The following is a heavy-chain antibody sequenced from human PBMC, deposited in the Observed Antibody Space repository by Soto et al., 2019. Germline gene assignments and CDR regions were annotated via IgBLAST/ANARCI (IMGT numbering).Heavy chain of an antibody. CDR1: GGTFSSYA. Sequence: GASVTVSCEASGGTFSSYAISWVRQAPGQGLEWMGGIIPIFGTANYAQKFQGRVTITADESTSTAYMELSSLRSEDTAVYYCARAYYDFWSGYSSPYYFDYWGQGTLVTVSS. CDR2: IIPIFGTA. D-gene: IGHD3-3*01. J-gene: IGHJ4*02. V-gene: IGHV1-69*13. CDR3: ARAYYDFWSGYSSPYYFDY.